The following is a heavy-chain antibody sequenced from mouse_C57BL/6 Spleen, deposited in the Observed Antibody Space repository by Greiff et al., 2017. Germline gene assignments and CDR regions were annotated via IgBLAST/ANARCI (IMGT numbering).Heavy chain of an antibody. Sequence: VQLQQSGAELARPGASVKLSCKASGYTFTSYGISWVQQRPGQGLEWIGEIYPRSGNTYYNEKFKGKANLTADKSSRTAYMELRSLTSEDSAVYFCARERNYYGSSDWYFEVWGTGTTVTVAS. CDR2: IYPRSGNT. V-gene: IGHV1-81*01. D-gene: IGHD1-1*01. J-gene: IGHJ1*03. CDR3: ARERNYYGSSDWYFEV. CDR1: GYTFTSYG.